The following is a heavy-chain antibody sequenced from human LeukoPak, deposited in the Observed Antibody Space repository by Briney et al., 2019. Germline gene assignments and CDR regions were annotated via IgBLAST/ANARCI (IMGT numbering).Heavy chain of an antibody. V-gene: IGHV1-8*01. J-gene: IGHJ4*02. D-gene: IGHD3-22*01. CDR2: MNPNSGNT. CDR1: GYTFTSYD. Sequence: ASVKVSCKASGYTFTSYDINWVRQATGQGLEWMGWMNPNSGNTGYAQKFQGRVTMTRNTSISTAYMELSSLRSEDTAVYYCARGGRRYYDSSGYVFDYWGQGTLVTVSS. CDR3: ARGGRRYYDSSGYVFDY.